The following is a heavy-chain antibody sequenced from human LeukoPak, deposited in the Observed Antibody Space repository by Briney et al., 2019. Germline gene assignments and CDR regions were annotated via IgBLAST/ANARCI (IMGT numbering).Heavy chain of an antibody. J-gene: IGHJ3*02. CDR2: INHSGST. CDR3: ARARVARAFSHAFDI. Sequence: SETLSLTCAVYGGSFSGYYWSWIRQPPGKGLEWIGEINHSGSTNYNPSLKSRVTISVDTSKNQFSLKLSSVTAADMAVYYCARARVARAFSHAFDIWGQGTMVTVSS. V-gene: IGHV4-34*01. CDR1: GGSFSGYY.